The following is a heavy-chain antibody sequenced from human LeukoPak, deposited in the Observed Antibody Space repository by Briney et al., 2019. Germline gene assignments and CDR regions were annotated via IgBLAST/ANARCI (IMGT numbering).Heavy chain of an antibody. V-gene: IGHV3-20*04. Sequence: GGSLRLSCAASGFTFDDYGMSWVRQAPGKGLEWVSGINWNGGSTSYADSVKGRFTISRDNAKNSLYLQMNSLRAEDTALYYCAKDKTYYYDSSGPFDPWGQGTLVTVSS. CDR1: GFTFDDYG. J-gene: IGHJ5*02. CDR2: INWNGGST. CDR3: AKDKTYYYDSSGPFDP. D-gene: IGHD3-22*01.